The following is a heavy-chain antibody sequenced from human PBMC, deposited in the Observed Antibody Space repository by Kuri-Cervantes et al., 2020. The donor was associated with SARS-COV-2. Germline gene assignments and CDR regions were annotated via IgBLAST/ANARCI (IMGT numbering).Heavy chain of an antibody. CDR3: ARDRGAFGGWFDP. CDR1: GFAFSSHA. CDR2: IRSGGAST. D-gene: IGHD3-16*01. Sequence: LSLTCAASGFAFSSHAMSWVRQTPEKGLEWVSAIRSGGASTSYADFVMGRFSISRDDSKNTLYLQMNGLRVEDTAVYFCARDRGAFGGWFDPWGQGTLVTVSS. V-gene: IGHV3-23*01. J-gene: IGHJ5*02.